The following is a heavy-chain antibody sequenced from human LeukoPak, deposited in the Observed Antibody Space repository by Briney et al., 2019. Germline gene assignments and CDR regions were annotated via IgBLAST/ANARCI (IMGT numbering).Heavy chain of an antibody. Sequence: PGGSLRLSCAASGFAFSDHYMDWVRQTPGKGLEWVGRSRNKDNKYTTEYAASVKGRFTISRDDSKSIAYLQMNSLKTEDTAVYYCTREWGGELRPYYYYGMDVWGQGTTVTVSS. CDR2: SRNKDNKYTT. J-gene: IGHJ6*02. D-gene: IGHD1-26*01. CDR3: TREWGGELRPYYYYGMDV. V-gene: IGHV3-72*01. CDR1: GFAFSDHY.